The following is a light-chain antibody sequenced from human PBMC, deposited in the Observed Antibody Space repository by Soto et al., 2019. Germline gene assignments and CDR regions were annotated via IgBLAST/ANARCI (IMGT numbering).Light chain of an antibody. CDR1: QSVSSRN. CDR3: QQYGSSPWT. CDR2: GAS. Sequence: EIVLTQSPGTLSLSRGERATLSCRASQSVSSRNLAWYQQKPGQAPRLLIYGASSRATGIPDRFSGSGSGTDFTLTINRLEPEDFAVYYCQQYGSSPWTFGQGTKVDIK. V-gene: IGKV3-20*01. J-gene: IGKJ1*01.